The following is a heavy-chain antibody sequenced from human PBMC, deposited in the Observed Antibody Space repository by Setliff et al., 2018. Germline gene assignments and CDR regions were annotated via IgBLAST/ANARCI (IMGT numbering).Heavy chain of an antibody. D-gene: IGHD6-13*01. V-gene: IGHV4-39*07. J-gene: IGHJ3*02. CDR3: AMILSGYSSSWGAFDI. Sequence: SETLSLTCTVSGGSISSGDYYWSWIRQPPGKGLEWIGEINHSGSTNYNPSLKSRVTISVDTSKNQFSLKLSSVTAADTAVYYCAMILSGYSSSWGAFDIWGQGTLVTVSS. CDR1: GGSISSGDYY. CDR2: INHSGST.